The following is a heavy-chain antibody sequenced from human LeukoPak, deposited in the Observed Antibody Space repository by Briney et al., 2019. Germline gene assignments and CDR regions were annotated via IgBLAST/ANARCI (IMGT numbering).Heavy chain of an antibody. CDR1: GGSFSGYY. Sequence: SETLSLTCVVYGGSFSGYYWSWIRQPPGKGLEWIWEINHSGSSNYDPSLKSRVTISVDTSKSQFSLKLSSVTAADTAVYYCASAKLTTYYYYMDVWGKGTTVTVSS. J-gene: IGHJ6*03. V-gene: IGHV4-34*01. D-gene: IGHD1-1*01. CDR3: ASAKLTTYYYYMDV. CDR2: INHSGSS.